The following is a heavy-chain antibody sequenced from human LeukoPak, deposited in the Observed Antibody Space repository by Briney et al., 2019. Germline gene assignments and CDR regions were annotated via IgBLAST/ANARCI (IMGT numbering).Heavy chain of an antibody. CDR3: ARVGLYYWFDP. CDR2: INAGNGNT. CDR1: GYTFTSYA. V-gene: IGHV1-3*01. Sequence: ASVKVSCKASGYTFTSYAMHWVRQAPGQRLEWIGWINAGNGNTKYSQKFQGRVTITRDTSASTAYMELSSLRSEDTAVYYCARVGLYYWFDPWGQGTLVTISS. D-gene: IGHD2-15*01. J-gene: IGHJ5*02.